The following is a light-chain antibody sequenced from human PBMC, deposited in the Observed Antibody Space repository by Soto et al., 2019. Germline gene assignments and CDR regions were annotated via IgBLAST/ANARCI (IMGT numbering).Light chain of an antibody. J-gene: IGKJ5*01. CDR3: QQRSNWPIT. CDR2: DTS. V-gene: IGKV3-11*01. CDR1: QSVSSY. Sequence: EIVLTQSPATLSLSPGERATLSCRASQSVSSYLAWYQQKPGQAPRLLIYDTSNRATGIPARFSGSGSGTDCTLTISSLDPEDFAVYYCQQRSNWPITFGQGTRLEIK.